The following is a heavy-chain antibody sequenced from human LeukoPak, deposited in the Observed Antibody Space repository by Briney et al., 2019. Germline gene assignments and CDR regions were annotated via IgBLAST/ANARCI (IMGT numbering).Heavy chain of an antibody. Sequence: SETLSLTCTVSGGSISSSSYYWGWIRQPPGKGLEWIGSIYYSGSTYYNPSLKGRVTISVDTSKNQFSLKLSSVTAADTAVYYCASGNTYYYDSSGYNWFDPWGQGTLVTVSS. CDR2: IYYSGST. CDR1: GGSISSSSYY. V-gene: IGHV4-39*01. D-gene: IGHD3-22*01. CDR3: ASGNTYYYDSSGYNWFDP. J-gene: IGHJ5*02.